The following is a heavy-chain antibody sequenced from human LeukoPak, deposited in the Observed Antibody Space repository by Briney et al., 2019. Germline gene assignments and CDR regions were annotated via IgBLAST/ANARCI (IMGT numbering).Heavy chain of an antibody. Sequence: SETLSLTCAVYGGSFSGYYWSWIRQPPGKGLEWIGEINHSGSTNYNPSLKSRVTISVDTSKNQFSLKLSSVAAADTAVYYCARAQPRPRTQHYCYFDLWGRGTLVTVSS. CDR2: INHSGST. CDR3: ARAQPRPRTQHYCYFDL. D-gene: IGHD1-14*01. J-gene: IGHJ2*01. CDR1: GGSFSGYY. V-gene: IGHV4-34*01.